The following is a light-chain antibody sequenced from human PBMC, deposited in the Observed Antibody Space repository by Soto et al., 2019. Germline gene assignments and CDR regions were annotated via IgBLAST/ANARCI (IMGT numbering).Light chain of an antibody. V-gene: IGLV2-14*01. CDR3: SSYARSSTLV. CDR1: SSDVGGYNY. CDR2: DIS. J-gene: IGLJ2*01. Sequence: QSALTQPASVSGSPGHAITISCTGTSSDVGGYNYVSWYQQHPGKAPKLMIYDISNRPSGVSNRFSGSKSGNTASLTISGLQAEDEADYSCSSYARSSTLVFGGGTKLTVL.